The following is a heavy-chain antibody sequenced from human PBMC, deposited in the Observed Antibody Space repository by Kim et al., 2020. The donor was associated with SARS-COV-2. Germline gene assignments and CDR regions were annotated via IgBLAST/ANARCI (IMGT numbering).Heavy chain of an antibody. D-gene: IGHD2-15*01. CDR2: ISAYNGNT. CDR1: GYTFTSYG. CDR3: AVLGYCSGGSCPGNYYFDY. Sequence: ASVKVSCKASGYTFTSYGISWVRQAPGQGLEWMGWISAYNGNTNYAQKLQGRVTMTTDTSTSTAYMELRSLRSDDTAVYYCAVLGYCSGGSCPGNYYFDYWGQGTLVTVSS. V-gene: IGHV1-18*01. J-gene: IGHJ4*02.